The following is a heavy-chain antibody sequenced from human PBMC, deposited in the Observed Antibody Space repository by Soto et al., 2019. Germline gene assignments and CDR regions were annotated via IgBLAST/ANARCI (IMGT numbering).Heavy chain of an antibody. CDR3: AREVGDYVNYYYYGMDV. J-gene: IGHJ6*02. V-gene: IGHV4-31*03. CDR1: GGSISSGGYY. CDR2: IYYSGST. Sequence: PSETLSLTCTVSGGSISSGGYYWSWIRQHPGKGLEWIGYIYYSGSTYYNPSLKSRVTISVDTSKNQFSLKLSSVTAADTAVYYCAREVGDYVNYYYYGMDVWGQGTTVTAP. D-gene: IGHD4-17*01.